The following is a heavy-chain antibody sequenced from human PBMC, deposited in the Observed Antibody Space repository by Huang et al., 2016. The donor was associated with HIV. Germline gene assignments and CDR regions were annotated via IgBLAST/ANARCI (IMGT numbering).Heavy chain of an antibody. CDR1: GGSFRNYF. CDR2: INHSGRN. J-gene: IGHJ4*02. V-gene: IGHV4-34*01. D-gene: IGHD3-9*01. Sequence: QVHLQQWGAGLLKPSEALSLTCAVYGGSFRNYFWSWIRQPPGKGLEWIGEINHSGRNSYSPYLKSRVTISVDTSKNQFSLKLSSVTAADTSVYYCARVEINTLTGYFSSFDNWGQGTLVTVSS. CDR3: ARVEINTLTGYFSSFDN.